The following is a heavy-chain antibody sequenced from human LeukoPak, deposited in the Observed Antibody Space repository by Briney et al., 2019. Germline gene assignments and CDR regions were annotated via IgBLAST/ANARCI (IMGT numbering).Heavy chain of an antibody. V-gene: IGHV3-53*01. D-gene: IGHD4/OR15-4a*01. CDR1: GFTFTNYW. J-gene: IGHJ4*02. CDR3: ARRAGAYSHPYDY. Sequence: GGSLRLSCSASGFTFTNYWMSWVRQAPGKGLEWVSFIYYDDRTHYSDSVKGRFTISRDNSKNTLYLQMNSLRAEDTAVYYCARRAGAYSHPYDYWGQGTLVTVSS. CDR2: IYYDDRT.